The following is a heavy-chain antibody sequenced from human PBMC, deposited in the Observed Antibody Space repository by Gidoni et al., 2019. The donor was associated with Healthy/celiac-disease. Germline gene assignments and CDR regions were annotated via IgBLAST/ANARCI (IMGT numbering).Heavy chain of an antibody. J-gene: IGHJ4*02. V-gene: IGHV3-30-3*01. D-gene: IGHD6-19*01. Sequence: QVQLVESGGGVVQPGRSLRLSCAASGFTFSSYAMHWVRQAPGKGLEWVAVISYDGSNKYYADSVKGRFTISRDNSKNTLYLQMNSLRAEDTAVYYCARAWGIAVAAGYDYWGQGTLVTVSS. CDR3: ARAWGIAVAAGYDY. CDR2: ISYDGSNK. CDR1: GFTFSSYA.